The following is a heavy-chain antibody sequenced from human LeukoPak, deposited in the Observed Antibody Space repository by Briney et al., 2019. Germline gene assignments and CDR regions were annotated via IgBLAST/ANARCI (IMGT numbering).Heavy chain of an antibody. CDR1: EFTFSSYS. V-gene: IGHV3-48*01. D-gene: IGHD3-22*01. J-gene: IGHJ4*02. CDR3: ARRYYYDSSGFVY. CDR2: ITNSGNSK. Sequence: GGSLRLSCAASEFTFSSYSMNWVRQAPGKGLEWVSYITNSGNSKSYADSVKGRFTISRDNTKNSLYLQMNSLRAEDTAVYYCARRYYYDSSGFVYWGQGTLVTVSS.